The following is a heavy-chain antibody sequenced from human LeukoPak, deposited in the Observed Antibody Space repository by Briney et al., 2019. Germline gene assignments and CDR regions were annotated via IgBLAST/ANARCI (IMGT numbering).Heavy chain of an antibody. D-gene: IGHD6-6*01. V-gene: IGHV3-21*01. CDR2: ISSSSSYI. J-gene: IGHJ4*02. Sequence: GGSLRLSCAASGFTFSSYSMNWVRQAPGKGLEWVSSISSSSSYIYYADSVKGRFTISRDNAKNSLSLQMNSLRAEDTAVYYCARDGEQLVRFDYWGQGTLVTVSS. CDR1: GFTFSSYS. CDR3: ARDGEQLVRFDY.